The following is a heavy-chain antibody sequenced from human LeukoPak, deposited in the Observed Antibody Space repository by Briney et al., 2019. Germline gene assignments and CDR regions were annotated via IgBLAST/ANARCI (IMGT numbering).Heavy chain of an antibody. CDR2: IKQDGSEK. J-gene: IGHJ4*02. D-gene: IGHD6-13*01. CDR1: GFTFSSYW. Sequence: GGSLRLSCAASGFTFSSYWMSWVRQAPGKGLEWVANIKQDGSEKYYVDSVKGRFTISRDNAKNSLYLQMNSLRAEDTAVYYCARDRVAAASLIDYWGQGTLVTVSS. V-gene: IGHV3-7*01. CDR3: ARDRVAAASLIDY.